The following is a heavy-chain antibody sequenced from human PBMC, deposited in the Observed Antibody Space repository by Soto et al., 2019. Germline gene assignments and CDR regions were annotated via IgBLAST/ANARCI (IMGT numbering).Heavy chain of an antibody. D-gene: IGHD3-10*01. CDR2: IRAYNGDT. J-gene: IGHJ6*02. CDR3: ARAGAAPYYYYGLDV. V-gene: IGHV1-2*02. CDR1: GYGFTGYY. Sequence: ASVKVFCQASGYGFTGYYIHWRRQAPGQGAEWMGWIRAYNGDTNYAQKFQTRVTMTTDKSTDTAYMDLRSLTSDDTAIYYCARAGAAPYYYYGLDVWGQGTTVTVSS.